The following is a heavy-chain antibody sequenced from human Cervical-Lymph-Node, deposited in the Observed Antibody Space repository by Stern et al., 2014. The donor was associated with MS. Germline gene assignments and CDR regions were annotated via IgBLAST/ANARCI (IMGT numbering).Heavy chain of an antibody. CDR3: ARGRVSDFGGLDV. D-gene: IGHD4-17*01. CDR2: ISFDESDK. V-gene: IGHV3-30-3*01. CDR1: GFTFNNYA. Sequence: VQLVQSGGGVVQPGRSLKLSCAASGFTFNNYAMHWVRQAPGKGLEWVSVISFDESDKYYADSVKGRFTIYRKQSKHPLVLAIHSLRTEDTAVYYCARGRVSDFGGLDVWGQGTTVIVSS. J-gene: IGHJ6*02.